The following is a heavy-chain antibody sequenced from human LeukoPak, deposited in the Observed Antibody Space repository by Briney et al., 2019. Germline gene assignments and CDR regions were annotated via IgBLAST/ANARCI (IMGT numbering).Heavy chain of an antibody. Sequence: PSETLSLTCAVYGGSFSGYYWSWIRQPPGKGLEWIVEINHSGSTNYNPSLKSRVTISVDTSKNQFSLKLSSVTAADTAVYYCARGTYYDFWSGYYTIKNWFDPWGQGTLVTVSS. J-gene: IGHJ5*02. D-gene: IGHD3-3*01. V-gene: IGHV4-34*01. CDR2: INHSGST. CDR3: ARGTYYDFWSGYYTIKNWFDP. CDR1: GGSFSGYY.